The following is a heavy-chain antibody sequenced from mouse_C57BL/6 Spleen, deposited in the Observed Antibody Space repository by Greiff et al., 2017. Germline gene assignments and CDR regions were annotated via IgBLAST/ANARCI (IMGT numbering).Heavy chain of an antibody. D-gene: IGHD2-4*01. CDR3: ARGGLRRVDY. Sequence: VQLQQSGPELVKPGASVKISCKASGYSFTGYYMNWVKQSPEKSLEWIGEINPSTGGTTYNQKFKAKATLTVDKSNSTAYMQLKSLTSEDSAVYYCARGGLRRVDYWGQGTSVTVSS. V-gene: IGHV1-42*01. CDR2: INPSTGGT. J-gene: IGHJ4*01. CDR1: GYSFTGYY.